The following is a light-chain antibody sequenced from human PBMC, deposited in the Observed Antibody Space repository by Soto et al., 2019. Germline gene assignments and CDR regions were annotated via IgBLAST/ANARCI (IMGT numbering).Light chain of an antibody. J-gene: IGKJ1*01. Sequence: DIQITQSPSTLSASVGDRVTITCRASQSFSSWLSWYQQKPGKAPKLLIYKASSLKSGVPSRFSGSGSGTTFTLTISSLQDDDFATYYCQQYNSSPTFGQGTKVEIK. CDR1: QSFSSW. CDR3: QQYNSSPT. V-gene: IGKV1-5*03. CDR2: KAS.